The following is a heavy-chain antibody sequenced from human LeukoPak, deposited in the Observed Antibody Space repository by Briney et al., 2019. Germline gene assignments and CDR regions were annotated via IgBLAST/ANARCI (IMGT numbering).Heavy chain of an antibody. CDR1: GYTFTGYY. CDR2: INPNSGGT. V-gene: IGHV1-2*02. CDR3: ARGFCTNGVCSAYFDY. J-gene: IGHJ4*02. D-gene: IGHD2-8*01. Sequence: ASVKVSCKASGYTFTGYYMHWVRQAPGQGLEWMGWINPNSGGTNYAQKFQGRVTMTRDTSTSTAYMELSRLRSDDTAVYYCARGFCTNGVCSAYFDYWGQGTLVTVSS.